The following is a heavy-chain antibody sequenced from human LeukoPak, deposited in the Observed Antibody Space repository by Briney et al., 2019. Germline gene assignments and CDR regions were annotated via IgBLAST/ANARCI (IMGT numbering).Heavy chain of an antibody. V-gene: IGHV4-38-2*02. Sequence: PSETLSLTCTVSGYSISSGYYWGWIRQPPGKGLEWIGSIYHSGRTFYNPSLKSRVTISVDTSKNQFSLKLTSVTAADTAVYYCASLDVGAYFDYWGQGTLVTVSS. D-gene: IGHD1-26*01. CDR2: IYHSGRT. CDR3: ASLDVGAYFDY. CDR1: GYSISSGYY. J-gene: IGHJ4*02.